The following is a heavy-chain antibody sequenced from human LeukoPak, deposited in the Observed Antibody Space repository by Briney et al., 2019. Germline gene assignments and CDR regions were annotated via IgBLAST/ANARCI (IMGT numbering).Heavy chain of an antibody. J-gene: IGHJ4*02. CDR3: ARDGSGGFSDY. Sequence: PSETLSLTCTVFGGSISSSSYYWGWIRQPPGKGLEWIGSIYYSGSTYYNPSLKSRVTISVDTSKNQFSLKLSSVTAADTAVYYCARDGSGGFSDYWGQGTLVTVSS. D-gene: IGHD3-16*01. CDR2: IYYSGST. CDR1: GGSISSSSYY. V-gene: IGHV4-39*07.